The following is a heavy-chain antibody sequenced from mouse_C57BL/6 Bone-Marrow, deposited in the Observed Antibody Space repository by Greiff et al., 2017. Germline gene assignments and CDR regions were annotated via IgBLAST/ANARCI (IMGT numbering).Heavy chain of an antibody. CDR3: ARWGLRRYYYAMDY. D-gene: IGHD2-2*01. J-gene: IGHJ4*01. Sequence: QVQLKQPGAELVKPGASVKMSCKASGYTFTRYWITWVKQRPGQGLEWIGDIYPGSGSTNYNEKFKSKATLTVDTSSSTAYMQLSSLTSEDSAVYYCARWGLRRYYYAMDYWGQGTSVTVSS. CDR1: GYTFTRYW. V-gene: IGHV1-55*01. CDR2: IYPGSGST.